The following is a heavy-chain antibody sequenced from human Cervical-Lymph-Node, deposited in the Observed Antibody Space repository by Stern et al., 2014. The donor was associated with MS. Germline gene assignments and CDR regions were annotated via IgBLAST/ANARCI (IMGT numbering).Heavy chain of an antibody. CDR3: ARDAMIRGVMNILGWFDP. CDR2: IWSDGSNK. D-gene: IGHD3-10*01. Sequence: VQLVESGGGVVQPGRSLRLSCAASGFIFSSYGMHWVRQAPGQGLAWVAVIWSDGSNKYYADSVKGRFTISRDNSKNTLYLHMNSLKAEDTAIYYCARDAMIRGVMNILGWFDPWGQGTLVSVSS. CDR1: GFIFSSYG. V-gene: IGHV3-33*01. J-gene: IGHJ5*02.